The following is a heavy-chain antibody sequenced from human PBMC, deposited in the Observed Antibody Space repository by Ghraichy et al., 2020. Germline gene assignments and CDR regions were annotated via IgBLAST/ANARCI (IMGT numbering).Heavy chain of an antibody. CDR1: SYILTTYL. CDR2: INAGNGNV. CDR3: AREHWTATTSGFDL. Sequence: ASVKVSCTVPSYILTTYLIHWVRQAPGQGLEWMGWINAGNGNVRYSQKFQDRLTITSDTSASTADMELSSLASEDTAVYYCAREHWTATTSGFDLWGQGTLVAVSS. D-gene: IGHD1-1*01. V-gene: IGHV1-3*01. J-gene: IGHJ5*02.